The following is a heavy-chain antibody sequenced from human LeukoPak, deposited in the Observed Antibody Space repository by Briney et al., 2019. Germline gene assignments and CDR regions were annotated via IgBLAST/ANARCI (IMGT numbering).Heavy chain of an antibody. CDR2: INPNSGGT. CDR3: ARADSGSYWYFDY. J-gene: IGHJ4*02. D-gene: IGHD1-26*01. CDR1: GYTFTGYY. Sequence: ASVKVSCKASGYTFTGYYMHWVRQAPGQGLEWMGWINPNSGGTNYAQKFQGWVTMTRDTSISTAYMELSRLRSDDTAVYYCARADSGSYWYFDYWGQGTLVTVSS. V-gene: IGHV1-2*04.